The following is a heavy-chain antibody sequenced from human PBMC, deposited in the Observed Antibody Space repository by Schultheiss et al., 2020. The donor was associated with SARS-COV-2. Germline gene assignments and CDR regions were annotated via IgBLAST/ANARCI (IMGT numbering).Heavy chain of an antibody. CDR1: GFTFSSYA. Sequence: GGSLRLSCAASGFTFSSYAMSWVRQATGKGLEWVSSISSSSSYIYYADSVKGRFTISRDNAKNSLYLQMNSLRAEDTAVYYCARDSSYYDFWSGPDYWGQGTLVTVSS. CDR2: ISSSSSYI. V-gene: IGHV3-21*01. J-gene: IGHJ4*02. CDR3: ARDSSYYDFWSGPDY. D-gene: IGHD3-3*01.